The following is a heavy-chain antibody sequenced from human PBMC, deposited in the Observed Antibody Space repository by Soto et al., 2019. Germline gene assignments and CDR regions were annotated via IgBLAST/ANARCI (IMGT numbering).Heavy chain of an antibody. CDR2: IYYSGST. V-gene: IGHV4-59*01. Sequence: PSETLSLTCTVSGGSISSYYWSWIRQPPGKGLEWIGYIYYSGSTNYNPSPKSRVTISVDTSKNQFSLKLSSVTAADTAVYYCARVADSFSWFDPWGQGTLVTVSS. J-gene: IGHJ5*02. CDR3: ARVADSFSWFDP. D-gene: IGHD4-4*01. CDR1: GGSISSYY.